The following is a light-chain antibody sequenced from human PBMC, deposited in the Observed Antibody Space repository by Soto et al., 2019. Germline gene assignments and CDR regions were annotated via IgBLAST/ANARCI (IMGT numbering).Light chain of an antibody. J-gene: IGLJ2*01. Sequence: QSVLTQPPSASGSPGQSVTISCTGTSSDVGAYNYVSWYQQEPGKAPKLMIYAVNKRPSGVPDRFSGSKSGNTASLTVSGLRAADEADYFCSSYAGGNNIMVFGGGTKHTVL. CDR3: SSYAGGNNIMV. CDR2: AVN. CDR1: SSDVGAYNY. V-gene: IGLV2-8*01.